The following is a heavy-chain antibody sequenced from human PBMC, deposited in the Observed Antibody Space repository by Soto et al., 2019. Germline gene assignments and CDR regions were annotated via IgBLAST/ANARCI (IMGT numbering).Heavy chain of an antibody. Sequence: EVQLVASGGDLVQPGGSLRISCAASGFTFSAHWLTWVRQAPGKGLEYVATLNQDGSQKSYVDSVKGRFTISRDNARNSLYLQLTRLRVADTAGYFWVSRPCVGGWIKGSFQEWGQGTRVTVAS. CDR2: LNQDGSQK. V-gene: IGHV3-7*05. J-gene: IGHJ1*01. CDR3: VSRPCVGGWIKGSFQE. CDR1: GFTFSAHW. D-gene: IGHD2-21*01.